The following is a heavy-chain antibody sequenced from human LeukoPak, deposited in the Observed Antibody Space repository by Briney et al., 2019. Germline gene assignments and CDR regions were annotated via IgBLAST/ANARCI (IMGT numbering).Heavy chain of an antibody. J-gene: IGHJ4*02. CDR1: GFTFSSYW. CDR2: VNGDGDST. V-gene: IGHV3-74*01. Sequence: GGSLRLSCAASGFTFSSYWMHWVRHAPGKGLVWVSRVNGDGDSTSYADSVKGRFTISRDNAKNTLYLQINSLRAEDTAVYYCARDNRGSYDYWGQGTLVTVSS. CDR3: ARDNRGSYDY. D-gene: IGHD2-15*01.